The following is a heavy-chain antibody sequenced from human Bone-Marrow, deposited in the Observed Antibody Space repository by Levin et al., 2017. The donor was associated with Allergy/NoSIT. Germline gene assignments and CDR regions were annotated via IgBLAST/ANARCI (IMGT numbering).Heavy chain of an antibody. CDR1: GFTFSSYS. V-gene: IGHV3-48*02. CDR2: ISSSSSTI. CDR3: ARDGGADPVYEYYYYGMDV. J-gene: IGHJ6*02. D-gene: IGHD3-16*01. Sequence: QSGGSLRLSCAASGFTFSSYSMNWVRQAPGKGLEWVSYISSSSSTIYYADSVKGRFTISRDNAKNSLYLQMNSLRDEDTAVYYCARDGGADPVYEYYYYGMDVWGQGTTVTVSS.